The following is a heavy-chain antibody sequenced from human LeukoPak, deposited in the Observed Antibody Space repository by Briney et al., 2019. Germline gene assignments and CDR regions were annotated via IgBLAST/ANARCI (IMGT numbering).Heavy chain of an antibody. CDR2: IYYSGST. CDR3: ARRDSSSAFDY. Sequence: SETLSLTCTVSGGSISSYYWSWIRQPPGKGLEWIGYIYYSGSTNYNPSLKSRVTISVDTSKNQFSLKLSSVTAADTAVYYCARRDSSSAFDYWGQGTLVTVSS. V-gene: IGHV4-59*01. CDR1: GGSISSYY. D-gene: IGHD6-6*01. J-gene: IGHJ4*02.